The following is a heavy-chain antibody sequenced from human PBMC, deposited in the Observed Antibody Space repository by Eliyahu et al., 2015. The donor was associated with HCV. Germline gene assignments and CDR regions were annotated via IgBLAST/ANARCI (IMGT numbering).Heavy chain of an antibody. CDR3: AKDPGGGYETTYYFDGSAYLAAEYFQH. V-gene: IGHV3-23*01. Sequence: ISGSGGGTYYADSVKGRFTISRDNARNTLYLQMSSLRAEDMAVYYCAKDPGGGYETTYYFDGSAYLAAEYFQHWGQGTLVTVSS. D-gene: IGHD3-22*01. J-gene: IGHJ1*01. CDR2: ISGSGGGT.